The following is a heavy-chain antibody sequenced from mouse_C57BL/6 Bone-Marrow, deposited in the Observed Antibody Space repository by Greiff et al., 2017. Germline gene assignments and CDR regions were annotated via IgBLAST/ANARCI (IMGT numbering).Heavy chain of an antibody. Sequence: QVQLQQPGAELVKPGASVKMSCKASGYTFTSYWITWVKQRPGQGLEWIGDIYPGSGSTNYNEKFKSKATLTVDTSSSTAYMQLSSLTSEDSAVYYCARNYYDYDDWYFDGWGTGTTVTVSS. J-gene: IGHJ1*03. D-gene: IGHD2-4*01. CDR2: IYPGSGST. V-gene: IGHV1-55*01. CDR3: ARNYYDYDDWYFDG. CDR1: GYTFTSYW.